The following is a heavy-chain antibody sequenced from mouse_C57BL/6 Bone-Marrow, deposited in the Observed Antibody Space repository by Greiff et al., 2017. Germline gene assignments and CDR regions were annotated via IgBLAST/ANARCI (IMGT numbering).Heavy chain of an antibody. J-gene: IGHJ2*01. D-gene: IGHD1-1*01. CDR3: ARYTTVVAPFDY. CDR2: IYPGDGDT. Sequence: VKLMESGPELVKPGASVKISCKASGYAFSSSWMNWVKQRPGKGLEWIGRIYPGDGDTNYNGKFKGKATLTADKSSSTAYMQLSSLTSEDSAVYFCARYTTVVAPFDYWGQGTTLTVSS. CDR1: GYAFSSSW. V-gene: IGHV1-82*01.